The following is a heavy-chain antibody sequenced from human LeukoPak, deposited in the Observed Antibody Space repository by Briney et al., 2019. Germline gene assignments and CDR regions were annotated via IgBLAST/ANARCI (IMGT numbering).Heavy chain of an antibody. V-gene: IGHV3-23*01. CDR3: AKDRIQLWQFQFDY. J-gene: IGHJ4*02. D-gene: IGHD5-18*01. CDR1: GFTFSSYA. CDR2: ITGSGGST. Sequence: PGGSLRLSCAASGFTFSSYAMSWVRPAPGKGLEGVSAITGSGGSTYYADSVKGRFTISRDNSQNTLYLQMNSLRAEDTAVYYCAKDRIQLWQFQFDYWGQGTLVTVSS.